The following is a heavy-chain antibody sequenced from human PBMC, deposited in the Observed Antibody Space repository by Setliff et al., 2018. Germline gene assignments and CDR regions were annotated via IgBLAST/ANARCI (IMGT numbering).Heavy chain of an antibody. CDR2: ISGHNGKT. CDR1: GYTFTYFG. Sequence: ASVKVSCKASGYTFTYFGVSWLRLAPGQGLEWMGWISGHNGKTIIEPKFQGRVALTTDTGSDTAYMELRNLRSDDTAVYYCARMSTSGPHYDYWGQGTLVTVSS. V-gene: IGHV1-18*01. CDR3: ARMSTSGPHYDY. D-gene: IGHD2-8*02. J-gene: IGHJ4*02.